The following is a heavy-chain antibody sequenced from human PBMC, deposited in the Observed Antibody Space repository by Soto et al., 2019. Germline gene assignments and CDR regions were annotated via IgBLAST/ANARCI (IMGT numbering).Heavy chain of an antibody. Sequence: PSETLSLTCTVSGGSFNSGSYTWSWIRQPPGKGLEWIGYVYHTGRTSDNPSLKSRVSISMDTSKNQFSLNLDSVTAADTAVYFCARDFAYFDSWGQGTLVTVSS. CDR3: ARDFAYFDS. J-gene: IGHJ4*02. V-gene: IGHV4-61*01. D-gene: IGHD3-3*01. CDR2: VYHTGRT. CDR1: GGSFNSGSYT.